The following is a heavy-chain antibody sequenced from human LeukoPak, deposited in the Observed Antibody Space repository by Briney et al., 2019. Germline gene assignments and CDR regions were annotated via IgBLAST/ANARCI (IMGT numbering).Heavy chain of an antibody. V-gene: IGHV1-69*13. CDR1: GGTFSSYA. D-gene: IGHD3-16*01. Sequence: ASVKVSYKASGGTFSSYAISWVRQAPGQGLEWMGGIIPIFGTANYAQKFQGRVTITADESTSTAYMELSSLRSEDTALYYCARVRAPRGSSATRVAYYFDYWGQGTLVTVSS. CDR3: ARVRAPRGSSATRVAYYFDY. J-gene: IGHJ4*02. CDR2: IIPIFGTA.